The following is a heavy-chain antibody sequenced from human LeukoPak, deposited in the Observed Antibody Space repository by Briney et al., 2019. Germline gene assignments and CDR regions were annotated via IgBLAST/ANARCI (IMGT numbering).Heavy chain of an antibody. CDR1: GYTFTSYY. CDR2: INPSGGST. J-gene: IGHJ6*02. CDR3: ASLTEWFGGSENYYYGMDV. V-gene: IGHV1-46*01. D-gene: IGHD3-10*01. Sequence: ASVKVSCKASGYTFTSYYMHWVRQAPGQGLEWMGIINPSGGSTSYAQKFQGRVTMTRDTSTSTVYMELSSLRSEDTAVYYCASLTEWFGGSENYYYGMDVWGQGTTVTVSS.